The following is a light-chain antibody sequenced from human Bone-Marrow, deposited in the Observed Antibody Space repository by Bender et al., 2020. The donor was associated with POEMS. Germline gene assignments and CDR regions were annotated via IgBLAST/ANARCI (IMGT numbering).Light chain of an antibody. V-gene: IGLV2-14*03. J-gene: IGLJ3*02. Sequence: QSALTQPASVSGSPGQSITISCTGTSSDVGGYNYVSWYQQHPGKVPKLIIYGVTHRPSGISNRFSGSKSGNTASLTISGLQADDEADYYCSSYTSSSSWVFGGGTKLTVL. CDR1: SSDVGGYNY. CDR3: SSYTSSSSWV. CDR2: GVT.